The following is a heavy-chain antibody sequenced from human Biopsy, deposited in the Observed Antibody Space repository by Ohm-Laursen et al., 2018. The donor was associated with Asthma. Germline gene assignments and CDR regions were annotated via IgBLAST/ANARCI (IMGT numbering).Heavy chain of an antibody. V-gene: IGHV1-69*13. Sequence: ASVKVSCKASGGTFSRYAISWVRQAPGQGLEWMGGLIPVLGTPDHAQMFEGRVMITADESTSTAYMELSSLSSEDTAVYYCARGYSGSDRIVYYYSGLEVWGQGTTVTVSS. J-gene: IGHJ6*02. CDR3: ARGYSGSDRIVYYYSGLEV. D-gene: IGHD5-12*01. CDR2: LIPVLGTP. CDR1: GGTFSRYA.